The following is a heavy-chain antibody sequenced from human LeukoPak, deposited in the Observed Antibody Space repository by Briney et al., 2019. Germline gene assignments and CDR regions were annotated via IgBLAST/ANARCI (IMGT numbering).Heavy chain of an antibody. CDR2: ISGSGGST. J-gene: IGHJ4*02. CDR3: GKSRGSTVTSEALDY. V-gene: IGHV3-23*01. D-gene: IGHD4-17*01. CDR1: GFTSSSYA. Sequence: GGSLRLSCAASGFTSSSYAMSWVRQAPGKGLEWVSAISGSGGSTYYADSVKGRFTISRDNSKNTLYLQMNSLRAEDTAVYYCGKSRGSTVTSEALDYWGQGTLVSVSS.